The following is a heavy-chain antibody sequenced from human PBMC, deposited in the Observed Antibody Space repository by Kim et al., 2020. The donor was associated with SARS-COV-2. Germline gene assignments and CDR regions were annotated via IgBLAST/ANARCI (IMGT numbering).Heavy chain of an antibody. V-gene: IGHV5-10-1*01. CDR1: GYSFTSYW. CDR3: ARREYSSSRYYYGMDV. D-gene: IGHD6-13*01. Sequence: GESLKISCKGSGYSFTSYWISWVRQMPGKGLEWMGRIDPSDSYTNYSPSFQGHVTISADKSISTAYLQWSSLKASDTAMYYCARREYSSSRYYYGMDVWGQGTTVTVSS. CDR2: IDPSDSYT. J-gene: IGHJ6*02.